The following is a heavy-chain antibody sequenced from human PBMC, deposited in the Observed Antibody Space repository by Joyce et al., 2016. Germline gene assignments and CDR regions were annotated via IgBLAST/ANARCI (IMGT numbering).Heavy chain of an antibody. CDR1: GFTFSRYW. CDR3: ARVRDYYDSGSQPLDI. CDR2: KKKDGSEK. Sequence: EVQLVASGGGLVQPGGSLRLSCAASGFTFSRYWMSWVRQAPGKGLEWVANKKKDGSEKYYVDSVKGRFTISRDNAKNSLYLQMNSLRAEDTAVYSCARVRDYYDSGSQPLDIWGQGTLVTVSS. D-gene: IGHD3-10*01. J-gene: IGHJ4*02. V-gene: IGHV3-7*01.